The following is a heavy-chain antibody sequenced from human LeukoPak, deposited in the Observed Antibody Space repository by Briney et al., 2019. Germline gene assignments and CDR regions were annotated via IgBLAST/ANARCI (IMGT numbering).Heavy chain of an antibody. CDR1: SYTFTNYA. CDR2: ISAYNGNT. D-gene: IGHD3-3*01. J-gene: IGHJ5*02. Sequence: GASVKVSCKASSYTFTNYAFTWVRQAPGQGLEWMGWISAYNGNTNYAQKLQGRVTMTTDTSTSTAYMELRSLRSDGTAMYYCARGLEWLTRRHTWFDPWGQGTLVTVSS. V-gene: IGHV1-18*01. CDR3: ARGLEWLTRRHTWFDP.